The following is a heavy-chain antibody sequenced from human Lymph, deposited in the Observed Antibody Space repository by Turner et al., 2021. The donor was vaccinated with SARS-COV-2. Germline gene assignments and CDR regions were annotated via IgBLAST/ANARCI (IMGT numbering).Heavy chain of an antibody. V-gene: IGHV3-23*04. CDR1: GVTVSSNY. Sequence: EVQLVESGGGLIQPGGSLRLSCAASGVTVSSNYMSWVRQAPGKGLEWVSSISVSGGSTYYADSVKGRFTISRDNSKNTLYLQMNSLRVEDTAVYYCAKGVRGVIIPEAFDIWGQGTMVTISS. CDR2: SVSGGST. CDR3: AKGVRGVIIPEAFDI. J-gene: IGHJ3*02. D-gene: IGHD3-10*01.